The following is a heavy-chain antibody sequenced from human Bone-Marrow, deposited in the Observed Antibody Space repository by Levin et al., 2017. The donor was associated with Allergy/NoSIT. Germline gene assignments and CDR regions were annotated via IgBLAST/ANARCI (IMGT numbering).Heavy chain of an antibody. CDR1: GYSFGDYE. V-gene: IGHV1-8*01. D-gene: IGHD6-19*01. J-gene: IGHJ4*02. CDR3: AREDYSSTTDSFDF. CDR2: FNPNSADT. Sequence: VASVKVSCKASGYSFGDYEINWVRQATGQGLEWMGWFNPNSADTRYAQKFQGRVTMTGDSSTDTAYMELSGLRSEDTAVYFCAREDYSSTTDSFDFWGQGTLVTVSS.